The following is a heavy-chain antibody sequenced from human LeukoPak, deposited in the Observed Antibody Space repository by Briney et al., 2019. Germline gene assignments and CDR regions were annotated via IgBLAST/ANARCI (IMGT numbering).Heavy chain of an antibody. D-gene: IGHD3-10*02. CDR1: GFTFSSYA. Sequence: GGSLRLSCPASGFTFSSYAMHWVRQAPGKGLEWVAVISYDGSNKYYADSVKGRFTISRDNSKNTLYLQMNSLRAEDTAVYYCAREALVRGVIIVENFDYWGQGTLVTVSS. CDR2: ISYDGSNK. J-gene: IGHJ4*02. V-gene: IGHV3-30-3*01. CDR3: AREALVRGVIIVENFDY.